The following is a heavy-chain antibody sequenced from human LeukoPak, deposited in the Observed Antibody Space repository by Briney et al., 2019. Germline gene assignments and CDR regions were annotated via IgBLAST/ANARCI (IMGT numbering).Heavy chain of an antibody. CDR1: GFTFSSYS. CDR3: ARDMHTYCGGDCAPDY. J-gene: IGHJ4*02. V-gene: IGHV3-48*02. CDR2: ISSSSTTI. Sequence: LAGGSLRLSCAASGFTFSSYSMDWVRQAPGKGLEWVSYISSSSTTIYYADSVKGRFTISRDNAKNSLCLQMNSLRDEDTAVYYCARDMHTYCGGDCAPDYWGQGTLVTVSS. D-gene: IGHD2-21*02.